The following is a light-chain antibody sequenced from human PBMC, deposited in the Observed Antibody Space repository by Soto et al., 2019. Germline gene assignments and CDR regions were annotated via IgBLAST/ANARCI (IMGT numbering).Light chain of an antibody. Sequence: QAVVTQPASVSGSPGQSITISCTGSSSDIGGYKFVSWYQQYPGKAPTLMIYEVRNRPSGVSHRFSGSKSGKTASLTITGLQAEDEAIYYCSSYSTSGTLWLFGGGTKLTVL. V-gene: IGLV2-14*01. J-gene: IGLJ2*01. CDR3: SSYSTSGTLWL. CDR1: SSDIGGYKF. CDR2: EVR.